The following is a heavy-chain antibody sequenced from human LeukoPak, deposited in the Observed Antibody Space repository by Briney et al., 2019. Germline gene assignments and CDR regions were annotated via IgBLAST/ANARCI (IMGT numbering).Heavy chain of an antibody. Sequence: PGGSLRLSCAASGFTFGSYGMHWVRQAPGKGLEGVAFIRYDGSNKYYADSVKGRFTISRDNSKNTLYLQMNSLRAEDTAVYYCARSPIVGATGVDYWGQGTLVTVSS. J-gene: IGHJ4*02. CDR3: ARSPIVGATGVDY. CDR2: IRYDGSNK. D-gene: IGHD1-26*01. CDR1: GFTFGSYG. V-gene: IGHV3-30*02.